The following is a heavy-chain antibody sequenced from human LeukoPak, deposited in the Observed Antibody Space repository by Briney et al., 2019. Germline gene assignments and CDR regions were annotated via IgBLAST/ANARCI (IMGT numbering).Heavy chain of an antibody. Sequence: PSETLSLTCTVSGGPISSGDYYWSWIRQPPGKGLEWIGEINHSGSTNYNPSLKSRVTISVDTSKNQFSLKLSSVTAADTAVYYCARGYYDYVWGSYRYLRGTNYYYYYGMDVWGRGTTVTVSS. V-gene: IGHV4-39*07. CDR2: INHSGST. CDR3: ARGYYDYVWGSYRYLRGTNYYYYYGMDV. CDR1: GGPISSGDYY. D-gene: IGHD3-16*02. J-gene: IGHJ6*02.